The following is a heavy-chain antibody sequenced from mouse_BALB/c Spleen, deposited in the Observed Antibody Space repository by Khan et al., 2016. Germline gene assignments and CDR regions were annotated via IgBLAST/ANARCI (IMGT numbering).Heavy chain of an antibody. J-gene: IGHJ1*01. CDR1: GFTFSDHY. CDR2: ISAGGAYT. V-gene: IGHV5-4*02. CDR3: ARSPYYYGSGYGYFDV. D-gene: IGHD1-1*01. Sequence: EVELVESGGGLVKPGGSLKLSCAASGFTFSDHYMYWVRQTPEKRLEWVATISAGGAYTYYPDSMKGRFTISRDNAKNNLYLQMSSLRSEDTAMYYCARSPYYYGSGYGYFDVWGAGTTVTVSS.